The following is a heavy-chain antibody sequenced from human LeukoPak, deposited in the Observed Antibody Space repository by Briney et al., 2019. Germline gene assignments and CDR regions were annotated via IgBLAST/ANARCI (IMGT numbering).Heavy chain of an antibody. V-gene: IGHV3-21*01. J-gene: IGHJ4*02. D-gene: IGHD3-10*01. Sequence: GGSLTLSCAASGFTFSSYSMNWVRQAPGKGLEWVSSISSSSSYIYYADSVKGRLTISRDNAKNSLYLQMNSLRAEDTAVYYCARDRLYYYGSGSYSSFWGQGTLVTVSS. CDR1: GFTFSSYS. CDR2: ISSSSSYI. CDR3: ARDRLYYYGSGSYSSF.